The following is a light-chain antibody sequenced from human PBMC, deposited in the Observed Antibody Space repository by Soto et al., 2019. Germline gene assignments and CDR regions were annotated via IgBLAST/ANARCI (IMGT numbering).Light chain of an antibody. V-gene: IGLV4-69*01. CDR3: HNWGSGIVV. CDR2: LNSDGSH. J-gene: IGLJ2*01. CDR1: SGHSNYA. Sequence: QPVLTQSPSASASLGASVKLTCTLSSGHSNYAIAWHQKQSEKGPRYLMKLNSDGSHSKGDGIPDRFSGASYGAERYLTISSLQSEDAAAYYCHNWGSGIVVFGGGTKLTV.